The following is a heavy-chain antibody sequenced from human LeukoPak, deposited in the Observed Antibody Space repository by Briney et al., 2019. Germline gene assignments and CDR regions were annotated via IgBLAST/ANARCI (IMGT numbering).Heavy chain of an antibody. CDR1: GIIVSSNY. Sequence: GGSLRLSCVASGIIVSSNYLSWVRQAPGKGLEWVSAIYREGTPYYTDSVKGRFTISRDNSKNTMYLQMNSLRAEDTAVYYCVTQVDATTIFDYWGQGTLVTVSS. D-gene: IGHD5-24*01. CDR3: VTQVDATTIFDY. V-gene: IGHV3-66*02. CDR2: IYREGTP. J-gene: IGHJ4*02.